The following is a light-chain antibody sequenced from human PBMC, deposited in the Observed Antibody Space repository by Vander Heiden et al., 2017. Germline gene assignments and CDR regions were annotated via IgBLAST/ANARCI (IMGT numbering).Light chain of an antibody. Sequence: QAGLPQPPSVSKDLRQTATLTCTGDSNNVGDQGAAWLQQHQGHPPKLLSYRNNNRPSGISERFSESRSGNTASLTSNGLQPEDEADYYCSAWDHSHSAWVFGGGTKLTV. CDR3: SAWDHSHSAWV. V-gene: IGLV10-54*04. J-gene: IGLJ3*02. CDR1: SNNVGDQG. CDR2: RNN.